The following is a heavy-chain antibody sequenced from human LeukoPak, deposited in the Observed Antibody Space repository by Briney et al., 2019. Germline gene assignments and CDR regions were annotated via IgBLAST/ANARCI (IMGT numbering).Heavy chain of an antibody. CDR1: GFTFSDYY. J-gene: IGHJ6*02. V-gene: IGHV3-11*04. Sequence: GGSLRLSCAASGFTFSDYYMSWIRQAPGKGLEWVSYISSSGSTMYYADSVKGRFTISRDNAKNSLYLQMNSLRAEDTAVYYCARGACTSTSCYVRGDYYYGLDVWGQGTTVTVSS. D-gene: IGHD2-2*01. CDR3: ARGACTSTSCYVRGDYYYGLDV. CDR2: ISSSGSTM.